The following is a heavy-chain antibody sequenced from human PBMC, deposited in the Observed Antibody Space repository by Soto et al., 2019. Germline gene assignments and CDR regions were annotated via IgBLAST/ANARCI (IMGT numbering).Heavy chain of an antibody. CDR3: ATWVDYGDFEGFDF. CDR1: GYSFTDYK. CDR2: VDPNGGGS. D-gene: IGHD4-17*01. Sequence: ASVKVSCKTSGYSFTDYKLHWVRQAPGQGLEWMGWVDPNGGGSNSAQKFQGSVTMTWDTSITTAYLDLTRLTTNDTATYFCATWVDYGDFEGFDFWGQGTLVTVS. V-gene: IGHV1-2*04. J-gene: IGHJ4*02.